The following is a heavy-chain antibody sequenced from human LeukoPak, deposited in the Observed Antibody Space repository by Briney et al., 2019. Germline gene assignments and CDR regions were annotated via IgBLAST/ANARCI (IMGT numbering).Heavy chain of an antibody. CDR1: GFTFSSSA. CDR3: AKDQAAYATMAEFDY. Sequence: GGSLRLSCAASGFTFSSSAMSWVRQAPGKGLEWVSAISGSGGSTYYADSVKGRFTISRDNSKNTLYLQMNSLRAEDTAVYYCAKDQAAYATMAEFDYWGQGTLVTVSS. D-gene: IGHD3-10*01. J-gene: IGHJ4*02. CDR2: ISGSGGST. V-gene: IGHV3-23*01.